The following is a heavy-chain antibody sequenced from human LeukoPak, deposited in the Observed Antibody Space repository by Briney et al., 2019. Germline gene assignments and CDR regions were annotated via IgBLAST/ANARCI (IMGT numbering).Heavy chain of an antibody. CDR1: GFSFDDYT. V-gene: IGHV3-43*01. CDR2: ISWDAGST. CDR3: AKGSLQIDN. D-gene: IGHD3-9*01. J-gene: IGHJ4*02. Sequence: GGSLRLSCAVSGFSFDDYTMHWVRQAPGKGLEWVSLISWDAGSTYYADSVKGRFTISRDNSKNSLYLQMNSLRTEDTALYYCAKGSLQIDNWGQGTLVKVSS.